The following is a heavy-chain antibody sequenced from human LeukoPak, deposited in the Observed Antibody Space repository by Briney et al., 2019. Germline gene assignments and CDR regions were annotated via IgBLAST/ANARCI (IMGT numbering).Heavy chain of an antibody. CDR1: GGSISSSSYY. V-gene: IGHV4-39*07. CDR3: ARVYYGSGTRFDL. Sequence: PSETLSLTCTVSGGSISSSSYYWGWIRQPPGKGLEWIGSIYYSGSTYYNPSLKSRVTISVDTSKNQFSLKLSSVTAADTAVYYCARVYYGSGTRFDLWGRGTLVTVSS. CDR2: IYYSGST. D-gene: IGHD3-10*01. J-gene: IGHJ2*01.